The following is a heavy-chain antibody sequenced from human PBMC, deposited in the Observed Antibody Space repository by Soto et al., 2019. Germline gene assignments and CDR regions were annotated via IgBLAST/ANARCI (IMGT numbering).Heavy chain of an antibody. Sequence: WASVKVSCKASGYTFTSYGISWVRQAPGQGLEWMGWVSAYNGNTNYAQKLQGRVTMTTDTSTSTAYMELRSLRSDDTAVYYCARGIAAATPTGYYGMDVWGQGTTVTVSS. D-gene: IGHD6-13*01. CDR2: VSAYNGNT. CDR1: GYTFTSYG. V-gene: IGHV1-18*01. CDR3: ARGIAAATPTGYYGMDV. J-gene: IGHJ6*02.